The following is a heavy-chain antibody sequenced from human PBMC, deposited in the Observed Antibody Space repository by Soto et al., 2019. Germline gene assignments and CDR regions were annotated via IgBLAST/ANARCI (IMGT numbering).Heavy chain of an antibody. Sequence: RASVKVSCKTSGYTFTTYGISWVRQAPGQGLQWMGWISPHNGQTNYAQNFQGRVTLTTDTSTNTAFMELRSLRSDDTAIYYCARDVDVLTTPPGDYWGQGTLVTVSS. D-gene: IGHD4-17*01. CDR3: ARDVDVLTTPPGDY. J-gene: IGHJ4*02. CDR2: ISPHNGQT. V-gene: IGHV1-18*04. CDR1: GYTFTTYG.